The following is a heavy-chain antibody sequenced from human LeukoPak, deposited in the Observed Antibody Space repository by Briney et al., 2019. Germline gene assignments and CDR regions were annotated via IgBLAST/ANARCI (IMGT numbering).Heavy chain of an antibody. CDR2: IYSGGST. V-gene: IGHV3-66*04. CDR1: GFTVSSNY. D-gene: IGHD2-2*01. CDR3: ARRGSTSRSGYFDY. Sequence: GGSLRLSCAASGFTVSSNYMSWVRQAPGKGLEWVSVIYSGGSTYYADSVKGRFTISRDNSKNTLYLQMNSLRAEDTAVYYCARRGSTSRSGYFDYWGQGTLVTVSS. J-gene: IGHJ4*02.